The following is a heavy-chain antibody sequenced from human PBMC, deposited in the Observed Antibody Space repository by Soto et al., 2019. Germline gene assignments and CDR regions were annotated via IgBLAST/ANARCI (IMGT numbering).Heavy chain of an antibody. CDR3: ARRTRATQYYNYYYGMDV. D-gene: IGHD4-4*01. CDR2: ITYSGST. J-gene: IGHJ6*02. Sequence: PSGTLSLTCTASGDSISPYYLTWVRQAPGKGLEWLWYITYSGSTNYNPSLKSRLTILLNASKKHSSLKLSTVTAADTALLCCARRTRATQYYNYYYGMDVWGQGTMVTVSS. V-gene: IGHV4-59*01. CDR1: GDSISPYY.